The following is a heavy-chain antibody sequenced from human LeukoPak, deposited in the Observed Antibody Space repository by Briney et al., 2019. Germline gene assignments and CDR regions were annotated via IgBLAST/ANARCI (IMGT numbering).Heavy chain of an antibody. J-gene: IGHJ4*02. CDR3: ARVTGYVIEDYFDY. CDR1: GGSFSGYY. V-gene: IGHV4-34*01. CDR2: INHRGTT. D-gene: IGHD3-22*01. Sequence: PSETLSLTCAVYGGSFSGYYWSWIRQPPGKGLEWIGEINHRGTTNYNPSLKSRVTISVDTSKNQFSLKLSSVTAADTAMYYCARVTGYVIEDYFDYWGQGTLVTVSS.